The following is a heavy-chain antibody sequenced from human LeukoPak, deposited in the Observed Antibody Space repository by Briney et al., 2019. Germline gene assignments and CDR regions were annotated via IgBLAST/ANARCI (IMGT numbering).Heavy chain of an antibody. V-gene: IGHV4-31*03. Sequence: SETLSLTCTVSGDSITSGGYYWSWIRQRPGKGLEWIGYIYKTGSTYYNPSLKSRVTMSVDTSRNQFSLKLNSVTAADTAVYYCARDVLRWGQGTLVTVSS. CDR3: ARDVLR. J-gene: IGHJ4*02. CDR1: GDSITSGGYY. CDR2: IYKTGST.